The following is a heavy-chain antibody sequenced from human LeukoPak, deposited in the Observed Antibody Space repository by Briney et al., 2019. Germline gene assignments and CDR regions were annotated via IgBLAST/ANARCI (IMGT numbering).Heavy chain of an antibody. CDR3: ARGHPLHGAFYYYYYGMDV. Sequence: ASVKVSCKASGYTFTSYGISWVRQAPGQGLEWMGWISAYNGNTNYAQKLQGRVTMTTDTSTSTAYMELRSLRSDDTAVYYCARGHPLHGAFYYYYYGMDVWGQGTTVTVSS. CDR1: GYTFTSYG. CDR2: ISAYNGNT. D-gene: IGHD1-26*01. J-gene: IGHJ6*02. V-gene: IGHV1-18*01.